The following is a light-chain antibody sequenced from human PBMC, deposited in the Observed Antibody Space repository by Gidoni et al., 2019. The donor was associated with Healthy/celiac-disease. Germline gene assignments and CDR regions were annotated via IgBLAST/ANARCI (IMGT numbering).Light chain of an antibody. Sequence: EIVMTQSPATLSVSPGERATLSCSASQSVSSNLAWYQQTPGQAPRLLIYGASTRATGIPARFSGSGSGTEFTLTISSLQSEDSAVYYCQQYNNWPPVTFGQGTKLEIK. CDR2: GAS. CDR1: QSVSSN. CDR3: QQYNNWPPVT. V-gene: IGKV3-15*01. J-gene: IGKJ2*01.